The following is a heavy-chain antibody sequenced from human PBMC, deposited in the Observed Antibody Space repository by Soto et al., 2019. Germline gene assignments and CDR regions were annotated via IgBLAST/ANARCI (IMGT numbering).Heavy chain of an antibody. J-gene: IGHJ4*02. V-gene: IGHV4-39*01. Sequence: QLQLQESGPGLVKPSETLSLTCSVSGVSISNTSYYWGGIRQPPGKGLEWVGTIYFSGSTFYNPSLKSRVTISIDTSKNQFSLRLSSVTAADTAVYYCARHGSYWGQGTLVTVSS. CDR2: IYFSGST. CDR3: ARHGSY. CDR1: GVSISNTSYY.